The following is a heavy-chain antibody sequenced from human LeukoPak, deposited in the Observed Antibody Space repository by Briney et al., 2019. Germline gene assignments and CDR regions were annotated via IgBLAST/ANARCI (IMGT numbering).Heavy chain of an antibody. V-gene: IGHV3-13*01. CDR3: GRGLDYSYGIDV. CDR2: IGTAGDT. J-gene: IGHJ6*02. Sequence: LPGRSLRLSCAASGFTFSRYDMHWVRLATGKGLEWVSGIGTAGDTYSPGSVKGRFTISRENANNSLYLQMNSLRAGDTAVYYCGRGLDYSYGIDVWGQGTTVTVSS. CDR1: GFTFSRYD.